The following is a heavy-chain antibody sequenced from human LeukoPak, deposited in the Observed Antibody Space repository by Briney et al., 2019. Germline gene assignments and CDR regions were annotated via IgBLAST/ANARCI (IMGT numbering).Heavy chain of an antibody. D-gene: IGHD3-3*01. Sequence: GGSLRLSCAASEFTFNNYAMSWVRQAPGKGLEWVSAISGSGGRTSYADSVKGRFTISRDNSRNTLFLQMNSLRAEDTAVCYCARDLFSHFDYWGQGTPVTVSS. CDR1: EFTFNNYA. V-gene: IGHV3-23*01. CDR3: ARDLFSHFDY. J-gene: IGHJ4*02. CDR2: ISGSGGRT.